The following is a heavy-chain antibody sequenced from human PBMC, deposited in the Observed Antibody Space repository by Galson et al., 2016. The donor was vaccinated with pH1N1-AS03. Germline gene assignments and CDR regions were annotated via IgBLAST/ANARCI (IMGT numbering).Heavy chain of an antibody. CDR3: ANGRGSWYGPYNWFDP. CDR1: GFTFRNYA. Sequence: SLRLSCAASGFTFRNYAMSWVRQAPGKGLEWVSAISGDGSVTHYADSVKGRFTISRDNSKSTLYLQMSSMRAEDTAVCYCANGRGSWYGPYNWFDPWGQGTLVAVSS. V-gene: IGHV3-23*01. D-gene: IGHD6-13*01. J-gene: IGHJ5*02. CDR2: ISGDGSVT.